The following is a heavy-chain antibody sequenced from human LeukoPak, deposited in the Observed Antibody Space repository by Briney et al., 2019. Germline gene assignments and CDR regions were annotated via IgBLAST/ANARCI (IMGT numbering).Heavy chain of an antibody. J-gene: IGHJ5*02. Sequence: PGGSLRLSCAASGFTFSSYAMHWVRQAPGKGLEWVAVISYDGSNKYYADSVKGRFTISRDNSKNTLYLQMNSLRAEDTAVYYCAREGYHNSRGSQSWYTAAWGQGTLVIVSS. CDR2: ISYDGSNK. CDR3: AREGYHNSRGSQSWYTAA. D-gene: IGHD2/OR15-2a*01. CDR1: GFTFSSYA. V-gene: IGHV3-30-3*01.